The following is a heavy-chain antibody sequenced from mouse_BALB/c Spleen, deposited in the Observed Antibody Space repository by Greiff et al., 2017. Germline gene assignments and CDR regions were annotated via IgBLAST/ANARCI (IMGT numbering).Heavy chain of an antibody. CDR1: GFSLTSYV. CDR2: IWAGGST. CDR3: ARDDYPYAMEY. J-gene: IGHJ4*01. Sequence: QVQLKESGPGLVAPSQSLSITCTVSGFSLTSYVVHLVRQPPGKGLELLGVIWAGGSTNYNSALMSRLSISKDNSKSQVFLKMNSLKTDDTAMYYWARDDYPYAMEYWGQGTSVTVSS. D-gene: IGHD2-4*01. V-gene: IGHV2-9*02.